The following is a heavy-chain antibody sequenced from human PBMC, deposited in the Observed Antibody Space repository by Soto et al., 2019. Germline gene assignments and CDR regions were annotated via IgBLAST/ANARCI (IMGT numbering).Heavy chain of an antibody. CDR2: ISYDGSNK. D-gene: IGHD6-19*01. CDR1: GFTFSSYG. Sequence: QVQLVESGGGVVQPGRSLRLSCAASGFTFSSYGMHWVRQAPGKGLEWVAVISYDGSNKYYADSVKGRFTISRDNSKNTLYLQMNSLRAEDTAVYYCAKYGGGRAVAVCYFDYCGQGTLVTVSS. CDR3: AKYGGGRAVAVCYFDY. V-gene: IGHV3-30*18. J-gene: IGHJ4*02.